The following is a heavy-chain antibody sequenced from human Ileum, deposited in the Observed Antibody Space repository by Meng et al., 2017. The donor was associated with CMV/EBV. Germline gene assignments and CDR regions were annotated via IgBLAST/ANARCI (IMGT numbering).Heavy chain of an antibody. CDR3: ARDSRVFIMVRGVWWFDP. D-gene: IGHD3-10*01. CDR1: GYTFTSYC. CDR2: ISTYNGNT. V-gene: IGHV1-18*01. Sequence: QFGRVESVEDVKKTGASMMVSCKASGYTFTSYCTIWVRQAPGQGLEWMGWISTYNGNTNYAQKLQGRVTMTTDKSTSTAYMVLRSMRSDDTAVYYCARDSRVFIMVRGVWWFDPWGQGTLVTVSS. J-gene: IGHJ5*02.